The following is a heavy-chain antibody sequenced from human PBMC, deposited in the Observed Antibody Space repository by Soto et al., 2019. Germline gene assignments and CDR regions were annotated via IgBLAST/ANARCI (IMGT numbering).Heavy chain of an antibody. CDR1: GFTFSSYE. Sequence: EVQLVESGGGLVQPGGSLRLSCAASGFTFSSYEMNWVRQAPGKGLEWVSYISSSGSTIYYADSVKGRFTISRDNAKNALYLQMSSLRAEDTDVYYCARDKGGYIDYWGQGTLVTVSS. V-gene: IGHV3-48*03. D-gene: IGHD3-22*01. CDR3: ARDKGGYIDY. CDR2: ISSSGSTI. J-gene: IGHJ4*02.